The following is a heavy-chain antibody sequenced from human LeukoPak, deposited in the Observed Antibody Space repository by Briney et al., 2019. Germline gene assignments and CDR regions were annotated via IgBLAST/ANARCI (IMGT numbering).Heavy chain of an antibody. V-gene: IGHV1-69*13. Sequence: SVKVSCKASGGTFSSYAISWVRQAPGQGLEWMGGIIPIFGTANYAQKFQGRVTITADESTSTAYMELSSLRSEGTAVYYCARAVLRFLEWLSPLGYWGQGTLVTVSS. CDR1: GGTFSSYA. CDR3: ARAVLRFLEWLSPLGY. J-gene: IGHJ4*02. CDR2: IIPIFGTA. D-gene: IGHD3-3*01.